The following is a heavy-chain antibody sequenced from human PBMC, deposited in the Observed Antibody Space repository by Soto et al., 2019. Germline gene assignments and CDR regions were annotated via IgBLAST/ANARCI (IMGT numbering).Heavy chain of an antibody. Sequence: PSETLSLTCSVSGGSLSRGSYYWSWVRQPPGKGLEWIGYIYYSGSTNYNPSLKSRVTISVDTSKNQFSLKLSSVTAADTAVYYCARTSPTGTYYDFWSGFPSDYGMDVWGQGTTVTVSS. CDR3: ARTSPTGTYYDFWSGFPSDYGMDV. CDR2: IYYSGST. J-gene: IGHJ6*02. V-gene: IGHV4-61*01. D-gene: IGHD3-3*01. CDR1: GGSLSRGSYY.